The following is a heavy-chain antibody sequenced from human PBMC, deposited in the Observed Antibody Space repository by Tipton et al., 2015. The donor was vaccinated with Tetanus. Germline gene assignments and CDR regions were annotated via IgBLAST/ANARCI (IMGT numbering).Heavy chain of an antibody. CDR3: ARAHYDFWSSDSYYYGMDV. V-gene: IGHV4-30-2*01. CDR2: INYSGSS. CDR1: GGSFTSDNSY. J-gene: IGHJ6*02. D-gene: IGHD3-3*01. Sequence: TLSLTCTVSGGSFTSDNSYWSLIRKPPGKGLEWIGYINYSGSSYYSPSLKSRVSISVDGSNNQFSLDLNSVTAADTAVYYCARAHYDFWSSDSYYYGMDVWGQGTTVTVSS.